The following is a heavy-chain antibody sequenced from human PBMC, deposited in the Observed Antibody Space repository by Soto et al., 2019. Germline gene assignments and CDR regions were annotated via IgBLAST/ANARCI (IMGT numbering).Heavy chain of an antibody. Sequence: QVQLQESGPGLVKPSQTLSLTCTVSGGSISSGDYYWSWIRQPPGKGLEWIGYIYYSGSTYYNPSLTSRVTISVDTSKNQFSLKLSSVTAADTAVYYCARDQVGVVTAIGYYYGMDVWGQGTTVTVSS. V-gene: IGHV4-30-4*01. J-gene: IGHJ6*02. CDR2: IYYSGST. CDR3: ARDQVGVVTAIGYYYGMDV. CDR1: GGSISSGDYY. D-gene: IGHD2-21*02.